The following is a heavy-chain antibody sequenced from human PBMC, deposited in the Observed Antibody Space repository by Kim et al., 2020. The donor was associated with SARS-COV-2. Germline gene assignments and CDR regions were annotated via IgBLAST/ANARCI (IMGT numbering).Heavy chain of an antibody. CDR2: IDTDGSET. J-gene: IGHJ3*02. D-gene: IGHD3-9*01. CDR1: GFTFTEYW. Sequence: GGSLRLSCAASGFTFTEYWMHWVRQAPGKGLMWVSRIDTDGSETAYSDSVRGRLTISRDIAKNTLYLQMNSLTAEDTAVYYCARDGLLTAYSPGAFDIWGQGTMVTVSS. CDR3: ARDGLLTAYSPGAFDI. V-gene: IGHV3-74*01.